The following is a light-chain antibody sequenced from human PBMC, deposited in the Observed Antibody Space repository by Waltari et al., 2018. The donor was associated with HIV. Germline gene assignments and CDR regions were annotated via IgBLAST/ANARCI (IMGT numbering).Light chain of an antibody. Sequence: QSALTQPPSASGSPGQSVTVSCTGTSSDIGYFNYVSWYQQHPGNAPKLLIYDVKKRPSGVPGRFSASKSGATASLTVSGLLAEDEADYYCAAYAGNNIVIFGGGTKVTV. CDR1: SSDIGYFNY. CDR2: DVK. J-gene: IGLJ2*01. V-gene: IGLV2-8*01. CDR3: AAYAGNNIVI.